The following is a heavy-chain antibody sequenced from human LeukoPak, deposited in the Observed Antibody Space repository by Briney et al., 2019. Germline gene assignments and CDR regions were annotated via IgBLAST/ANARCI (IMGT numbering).Heavy chain of an antibody. D-gene: IGHD7-27*01. J-gene: IGHJ4*02. CDR3: ASSPRTGDENY. CDR1: GGSISSGSYY. V-gene: IGHV4-61*02. CDR2: IYTSGST. Sequence: SQTLSLTCTVSGGSISSGSYYWSWIRQPAGKGLEWIGRIYTSGSTNYNPSLKSRVTISVDTSKNQFSLKLSSVTAADTAVYYCASSPRTGDENYWGQGTLVTVSS.